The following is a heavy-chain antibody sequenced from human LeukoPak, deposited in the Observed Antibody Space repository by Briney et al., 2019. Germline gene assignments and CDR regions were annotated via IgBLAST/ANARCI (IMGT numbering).Heavy chain of an antibody. Sequence: SQTLSLTCAISGDSVSSNSASRNWIRQSPWRGLEWLGRTSYRSKWYNDYAASVKSRIIINPDTSKNQFYLQLNSVSPEDTAVYYCARDGDRGYSSWGQGTLVTVSS. CDR3: ARDGDRGYSS. J-gene: IGHJ4*02. CDR2: TSYRSKWYN. D-gene: IGHD5-18*01. V-gene: IGHV6-1*01. CDR1: GDSVSSNSAS.